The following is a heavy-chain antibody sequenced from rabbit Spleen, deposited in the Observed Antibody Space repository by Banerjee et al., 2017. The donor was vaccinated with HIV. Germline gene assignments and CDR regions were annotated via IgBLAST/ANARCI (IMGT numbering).Heavy chain of an antibody. V-gene: IGHV1S7*01. CDR1: GFDFSNYG. J-gene: IGHJ4*01. CDR3: VKTSDYYSAFNL. CDR2: IDPIFGST. D-gene: IGHD1-1*01. Sequence: QLKESGGGLVQPGGSLKLSCKASGFDFSNYGVSWVRQAPGKGLEWIGYIDPIFGSTYYASWVNGRFTISRHNAQNTLYLQLNSLTAADTATYFCVKTSDYYSAFNLWGPGTLVTVS.